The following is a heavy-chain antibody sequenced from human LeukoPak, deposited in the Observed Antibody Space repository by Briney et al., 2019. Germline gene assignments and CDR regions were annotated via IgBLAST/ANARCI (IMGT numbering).Heavy chain of an antibody. D-gene: IGHD2-2*01. CDR2: ISYDGSNK. J-gene: IGHJ2*01. V-gene: IGHV3-30*18. CDR3: AKDRCSSTSCYYWYFDL. Sequence: GRSLRLSCAASGFTFSSYGMHWVRQAPGKGLEWVAVISYDGSNKYYADSVKGRFTISRDNSKNTLYLQMNSLRAEDTAVYYCAKDRCSSTSCYYWYFDLWGRGTLVTVSS. CDR1: GFTFSSYG.